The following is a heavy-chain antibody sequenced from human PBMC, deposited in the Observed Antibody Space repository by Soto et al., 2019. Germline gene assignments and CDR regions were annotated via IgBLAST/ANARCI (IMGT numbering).Heavy chain of an antibody. CDR3: AKDFTLSPIVGATRAPDY. J-gene: IGHJ4*02. Sequence: PWGPKRLSSRASGFNFRDHGMRWVLQDTGKGLEWVAVISYDGSNKYYADSVKGRFTISRDNSKNTLYLQMNSLRAEDTAVYYYAKDFTLSPIVGATRAPDYWGQGTLVTVSS. CDR1: GFNFRDHG. V-gene: IGHV3-30*18. CDR2: ISYDGSNK. D-gene: IGHD1-26*01.